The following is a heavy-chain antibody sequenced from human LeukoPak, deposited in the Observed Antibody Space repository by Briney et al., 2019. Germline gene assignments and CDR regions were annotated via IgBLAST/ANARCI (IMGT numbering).Heavy chain of an antibody. CDR3: AKDPHVGSSRYYRYYFAS. D-gene: IGHD1-14*01. Sequence: GGSLRLSCTASGFTFNDYAMNWVRQSPGMRLEWLSTLSGSGGSSYYANSVRGRFTISRDNSKNTLFLQMHDLRAEDTAVYYCAKDPHVGSSRYYRYYFASCGRGTLVSVSS. CDR1: GFTFNDYA. CDR2: LSGSGGSS. V-gene: IGHV3-23*01. J-gene: IGHJ4*02.